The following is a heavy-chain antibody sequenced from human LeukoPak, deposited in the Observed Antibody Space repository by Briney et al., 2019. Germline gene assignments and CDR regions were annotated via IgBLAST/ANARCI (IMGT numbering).Heavy chain of an antibody. Sequence: PGGSLRLSCAASGFTFRHFRMNWVRQAPGKGLEWVASISRGSDFLYYRDSVKGRFSVSRDDARNSLYLQINSLRAEDTAVYYCARGDPRSGVTLDHWGQGTLVTFSS. CDR2: ISRGSDFL. V-gene: IGHV3-21*01. CDR1: GFTFRHFR. CDR3: ARGDPRSGVTLDH. D-gene: IGHD6-19*01. J-gene: IGHJ4*02.